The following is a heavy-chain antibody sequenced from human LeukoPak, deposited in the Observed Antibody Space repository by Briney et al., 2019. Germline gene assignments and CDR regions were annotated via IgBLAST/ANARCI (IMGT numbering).Heavy chain of an antibody. CDR2: INSDGKTT. CDR1: GFTFSSYW. V-gene: IGHV3-74*01. Sequence: GGSLRLSCAASGFTFSSYWMYWVRQAPGKGLVWVSRINSDGKTTIYADSVKGRFTISRDNAKNTMYLQMNSLRAEDTAVYYCTRDITLTRGGRSDYWGQGTLVTVSA. J-gene: IGHJ4*02. D-gene: IGHD3-10*01. CDR3: TRDITLTRGGRSDY.